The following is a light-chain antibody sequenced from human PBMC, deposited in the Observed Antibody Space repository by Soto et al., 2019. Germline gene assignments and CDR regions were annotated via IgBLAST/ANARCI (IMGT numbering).Light chain of an antibody. CDR1: QSISSY. V-gene: IGKV1-39*01. CDR2: AAS. CDR3: QQSYSTPRT. Sequence: DIQMAPSPSSPSASVGGRVPITCRASQSISSYLNWYQQKPGKAPKLLIYAASSLQSGVPSRFSGSGSGTDFTLTISSLQPEDFATYYCQQSYSTPRTFGQGTKVDIK. J-gene: IGKJ1*01.